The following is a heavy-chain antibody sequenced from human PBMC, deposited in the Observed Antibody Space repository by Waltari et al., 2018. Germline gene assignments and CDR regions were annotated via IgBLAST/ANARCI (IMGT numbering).Heavy chain of an antibody. D-gene: IGHD3-10*01. J-gene: IGHJ6*03. CDR3: ARSLYGSGNYYLNYYMDV. Sequence: QVQLVQSGAEVEKPGASVKVSCKASGYTFTSYYIHWVRQAPGPGLEWMGIINPRAGRTSYAQEFKGRVSMTRDTSTSTVYLELSSLRSEDTAVYYCARSLYGSGNYYLNYYMDVWGKGTTVTISS. CDR2: INPRAGRT. V-gene: IGHV1-46*01. CDR1: GYTFTSYY.